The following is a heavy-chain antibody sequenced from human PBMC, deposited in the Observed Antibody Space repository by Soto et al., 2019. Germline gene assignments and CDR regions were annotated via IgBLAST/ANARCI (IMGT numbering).Heavy chain of an antibody. J-gene: IGHJ4*02. V-gene: IGHV2-5*01. CDR3: ALPTINTAMVGALIDY. CDR2: IYWNDDK. CDR1: GFSLSTSGVG. D-gene: IGHD5-18*01. Sequence: SGPTLVKPTQTLTLTCTFSGFSLSTSGVGVAWIRQPPGKALEWLALIYWNDDKRYSPSLNSRLTISKDTSRNQVVLTMTNMDPVDTATYYCALPTINTAMVGALIDYWGQGILVTVSS.